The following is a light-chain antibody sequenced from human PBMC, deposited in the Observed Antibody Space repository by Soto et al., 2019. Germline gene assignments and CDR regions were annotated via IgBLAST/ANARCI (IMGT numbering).Light chain of an antibody. V-gene: IGKV1-39*01. CDR2: AAS. CDR3: QQSYSTPVT. J-gene: IGKJ5*01. CDR1: QTVSTS. Sequence: DLQMTQSPSSLSASVGDRVTITCRASQTVSTSLNWYQQKPGKAPNLLIYAASSLQSGVPSRFSGRGSWTDFTLIISSLQPEDFATYYCQQSYSTPVTFGQGTRLEIK.